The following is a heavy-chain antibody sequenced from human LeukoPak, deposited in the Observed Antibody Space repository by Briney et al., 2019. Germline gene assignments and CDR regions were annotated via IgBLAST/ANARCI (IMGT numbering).Heavy chain of an antibody. CDR2: ISWNSGSI. Sequence: PGRSLRLSCAASGFTFDDYAMHWVRQAPGKGLEWVSGISWNSGSIGYADSVKGRFTISRDNAKNSLYLQMNSLRAEDTALYYCAKEAAVAADAFDIWGQGTMVTVSS. J-gene: IGHJ3*02. D-gene: IGHD6-19*01. CDR3: AKEAAVAADAFDI. CDR1: GFTFDDYA. V-gene: IGHV3-9*01.